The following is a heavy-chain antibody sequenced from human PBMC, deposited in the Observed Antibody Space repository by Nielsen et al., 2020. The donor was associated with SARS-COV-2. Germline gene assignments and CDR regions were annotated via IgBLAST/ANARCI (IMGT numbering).Heavy chain of an antibody. CDR2: IKLDGSEK. J-gene: IGHJ5*02. CDR1: GFTFGSYW. Sequence: GESLKISCAASGFTFGSYWMTWVRQAPGKGLQWVANIKLDGSEKSYVDSVKGRFTISRDNAKNSLYLQMNSLRVEDTAVYYCARDPDIVVVPAVPAGWFDPWGQGTLVTVSS. CDR3: ARDPDIVVVPAVPAGWFDP. D-gene: IGHD2-2*01. V-gene: IGHV3-7*01.